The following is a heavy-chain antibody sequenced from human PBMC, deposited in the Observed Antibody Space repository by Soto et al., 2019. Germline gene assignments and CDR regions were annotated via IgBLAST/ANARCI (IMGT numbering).Heavy chain of an antibody. V-gene: IGHV3-30*18. CDR1: GFTFGSYG. D-gene: IGHD6-13*01. CDR2: ISYDGSNK. Sequence: GGSLRLSCAASGFTFGSYGMHWVRQAPGKGLEWVAVISYDGSNKYYADSVKGRFTISRDNSKNTLYLQMNSLRAEDTAVYYYAKEYGSSSLSPDFDYWGQGTLVTVSS. CDR3: AKEYGSSSLSPDFDY. J-gene: IGHJ4*02.